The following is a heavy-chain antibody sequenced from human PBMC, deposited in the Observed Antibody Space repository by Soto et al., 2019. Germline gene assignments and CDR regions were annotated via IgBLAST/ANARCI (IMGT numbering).Heavy chain of an antibody. Sequence: SDTLSLTCTVSGGSISSSSYYWGWIRQPPGKGLEWIGSIYYSGSTYYNPSLKSRVTISVDTSKNQFSLKLSSVTAADTAVYYCASIPSYDFWSGYSPWAQGTLVNGSS. CDR1: GGSISSSSYY. V-gene: IGHV4-39*01. D-gene: IGHD3-3*01. J-gene: IGHJ5*02. CDR3: ASIPSYDFWSGYSP. CDR2: IYYSGST.